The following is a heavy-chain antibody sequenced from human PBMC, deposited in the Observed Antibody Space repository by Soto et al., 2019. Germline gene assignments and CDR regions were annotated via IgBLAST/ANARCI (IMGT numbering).Heavy chain of an antibody. J-gene: IGHJ6*02. CDR1: GFTFSSYG. V-gene: IGHV3-30*18. Sequence: PGGSLRLSFAASGFTFSSYGMHWLRQAPGKGLEWVAVISYDGSNKYYADSVKGRFTISRDNSKNTLYLQMNSLRAEDTAVYYCAKERPGIAEAGNHYYYYYYGMDVWGQGTTVTVSS. CDR3: AKERPGIAEAGNHYYYYYYGMDV. D-gene: IGHD6-13*01. CDR2: ISYDGSNK.